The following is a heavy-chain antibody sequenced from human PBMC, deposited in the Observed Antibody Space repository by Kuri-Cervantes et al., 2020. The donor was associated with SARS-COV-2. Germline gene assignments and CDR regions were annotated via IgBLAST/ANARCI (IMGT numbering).Heavy chain of an antibody. CDR1: GGSISSYY. D-gene: IGHD3-16*01. J-gene: IGHJ4*01. V-gene: IGHV4-59*01. Sequence: GSLRLSCTVSGGSISSYYWSWIRQPPGKGLEWIGYIYYSGSTNYNPSLKTRVTISVDTSKNQFSLRLSSVTAADTAVYYCARGTLGADCWGQEPWSPSPQ. CDR3: ARGTLGADC. CDR2: IYYSGST.